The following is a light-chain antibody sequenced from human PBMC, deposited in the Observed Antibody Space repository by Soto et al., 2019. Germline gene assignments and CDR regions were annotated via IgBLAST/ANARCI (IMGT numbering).Light chain of an antibody. CDR2: GAS. CDR3: QQYGSSPWT. CDR1: QSVTTN. V-gene: IGKV3-15*01. J-gene: IGKJ1*01. Sequence: EIVMTQSPATLSVSPGERATLSCTASQSVTTNLAWYQQKPGQAPRLLIYGASTRATGVPARFSGSGSGTEFTLTISRLEPEDFAVYYCQQYGSSPWTFGQGTKVEIK.